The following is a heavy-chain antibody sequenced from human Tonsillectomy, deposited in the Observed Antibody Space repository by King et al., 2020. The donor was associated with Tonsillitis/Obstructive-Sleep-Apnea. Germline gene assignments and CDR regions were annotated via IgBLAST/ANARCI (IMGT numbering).Heavy chain of an antibody. D-gene: IGHD3-10*01. CDR3: AEDSCSGSYSHDSFDI. V-gene: IGHV3-9*01. Sequence: VQLVESGGGLVQPGRSLRLSCAASGFTFYDYAMHWVRQAPGKGLEWVSGISWNSGSIGYADSVKGRFTISRDNAKNSLYLKMNSLRAEDTALYYCAEDSCSGSYSHDSFDIWGQGTMVTVSS. CDR2: ISWNSGSI. J-gene: IGHJ3*02. CDR1: GFTFYDYA.